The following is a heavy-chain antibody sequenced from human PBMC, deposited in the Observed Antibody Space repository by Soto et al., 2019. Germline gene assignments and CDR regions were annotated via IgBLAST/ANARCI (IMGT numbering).Heavy chain of an antibody. CDR1: GFTFSSYG. D-gene: IGHD4-17*01. Sequence: GGSLRLSCAASGFTFSSYGMHWVRQAPGKGLEWVAVIWYDGSNKYYADSVKGRFTISRDNSKNTLYLKMNSLRAEDTAVYYCARGLRTTVTTTIDYWGQGTLVTVSS. CDR2: IWYDGSNK. J-gene: IGHJ4*02. V-gene: IGHV3-33*01. CDR3: ARGLRTTVTTTIDY.